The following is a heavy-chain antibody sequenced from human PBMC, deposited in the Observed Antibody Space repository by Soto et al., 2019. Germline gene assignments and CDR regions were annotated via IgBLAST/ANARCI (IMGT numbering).Heavy chain of an antibody. CDR3: ARAFYDSSGYYYDRGAFAI. CDR1: GGTFSSYA. J-gene: IGHJ3*02. V-gene: IGHV1-69*01. CDR2: IIPIFGTA. Sequence: QVPLVQSGAEVKKPGSSVKVSCKASGGTFSSYAISWVRQAPGPGLEWMGGIIPIFGTANYAQKFQGRVTITADESTSTAYMELSSLRSEDTAVYYCARAFYDSSGYYYDRGAFAIWGQGTMVTVSS. D-gene: IGHD3-22*01.